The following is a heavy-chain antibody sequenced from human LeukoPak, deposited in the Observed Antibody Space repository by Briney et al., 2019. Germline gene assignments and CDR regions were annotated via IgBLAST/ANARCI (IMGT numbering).Heavy chain of an antibody. CDR1: GGSINSYY. CDR3: ARHGSSSWYHWYLDL. CDR2: IYSSGST. J-gene: IGHJ2*01. D-gene: IGHD6-13*01. Sequence: SETLSLTCTVSGGSINSYYWSWIRQPPGKGLEWIGYIYSSGSTNYDPSLKSRVTMSVDTSKNQFSLNLTSVTAADTAVYYCARHGSSSWYHWYLDLWGRGTLVTVSS. V-gene: IGHV4-4*09.